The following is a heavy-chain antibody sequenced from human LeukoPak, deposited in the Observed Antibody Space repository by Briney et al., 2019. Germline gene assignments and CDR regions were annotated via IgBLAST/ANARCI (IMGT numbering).Heavy chain of an antibody. CDR2: ITSRGEST. D-gene: IGHD3-22*01. CDR3: ARDRPNYYGSDGHYYRRDGDY. Sequence: GGSLRLSCAASGFTFSIYAMSWVRQAPGKGLQWVLPITSRGESTWYVDSVKGRFTITRDNSENTLYLQMHSLRAEDTAVYYCARDRPNYYGSDGHYYRRDGDYWGRGTLSASPQ. CDR1: GFTFSIYA. J-gene: IGHJ4*02. V-gene: IGHV3-23*01.